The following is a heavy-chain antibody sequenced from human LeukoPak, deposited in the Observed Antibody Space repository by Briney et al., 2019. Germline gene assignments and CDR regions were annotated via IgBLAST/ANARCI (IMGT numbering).Heavy chain of an antibody. J-gene: IGHJ4*02. V-gene: IGHV3-23*01. CDR1: GFTFSSYA. D-gene: IGHD3-10*01. Sequence: PGGSLRLSCAASGFTFSSYAMSWVRQAPGKGLEWVSAISGSGGSTYYADSVKGRFTISRDNSKNTLYLQMNSLRAEDTAVYYCAKDVLLWFGELKRGPSDYWGRGTLVTVSS. CDR3: AKDVLLWFGELKRGPSDY. CDR2: ISGSGGST.